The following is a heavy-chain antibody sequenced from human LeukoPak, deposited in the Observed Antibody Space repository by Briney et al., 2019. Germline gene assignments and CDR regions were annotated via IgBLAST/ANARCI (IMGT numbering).Heavy chain of an antibody. V-gene: IGHV1-8*03. D-gene: IGHD3-3*01. CDR2: INPNNGNT. J-gene: IGHJ6*03. Sequence: ASVRVSCKASGYSFTNYDINWVRQATGQGLEWMGWINPNNGNTGNAQKFQGRVTITTDTSISTAYMELSSLRSEDTAVYYCARQYYHYSYYYIDVWGKGTTVTVSS. CDR3: ARQYYHYSYYYIDV. CDR1: GYSFTNYD.